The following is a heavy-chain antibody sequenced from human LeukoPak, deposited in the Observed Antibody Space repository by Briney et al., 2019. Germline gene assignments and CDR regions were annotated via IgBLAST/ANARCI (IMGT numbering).Heavy chain of an antibody. CDR1: GGAIRSSRYY. CDR2: IYYSGST. J-gene: IGHJ4*02. V-gene: IGHV4-39*07. CDR3: ARDREVEQLATYYFDY. Sequence: PSEPLSFTCRVSGGAIRSSRYYGGGIRQPPGKGLEWFGSIYYSGSTYYNPSLKSRVTISVDTSKNQFSLKLSPVTAADAAVYYCARDREVEQLATYYFDYWGQGTLVTVSS. D-gene: IGHD6-6*01.